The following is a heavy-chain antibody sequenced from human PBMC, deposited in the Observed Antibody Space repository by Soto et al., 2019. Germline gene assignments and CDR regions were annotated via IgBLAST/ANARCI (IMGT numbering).Heavy chain of an antibody. CDR1: GYNFNKYA. Sequence: EVQLLESGGGLRQPGGSLRLSCVASGYNFNKYALSWVRQAPGKGLEWVSAISSGGDNTHYAASVKGRFTITRDNSKNMLYLEMNSLTVEDTAVYYCVRRSQYFDGTGFHAFDIWGQGTRVTVSS. V-gene: IGHV3-23*01. CDR3: VRRSQYFDGTGFHAFDI. CDR2: ISSGGDNT. J-gene: IGHJ3*02. D-gene: IGHD3-22*01.